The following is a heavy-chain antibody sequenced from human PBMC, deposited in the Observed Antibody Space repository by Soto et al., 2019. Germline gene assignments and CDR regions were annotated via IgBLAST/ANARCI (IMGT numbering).Heavy chain of an antibody. V-gene: IGHV1-69*12. CDR2: IIPIFGTA. CDR3: ATVVRGYSSAPRLYFEF. J-gene: IGHJ4*02. Sequence: QVQLVQSGAEVKKPGSSVKVTCKASGGTFSSNAISWVRQAPGQGLEWMGGIIPIFGTAHYAQKFQGRVTITADESTSTASMELSSLNSDDTAVYYCATVVRGYSSAPRLYFEFWGQGTLVTVSS. D-gene: IGHD5-18*01. CDR1: GGTFSSNA.